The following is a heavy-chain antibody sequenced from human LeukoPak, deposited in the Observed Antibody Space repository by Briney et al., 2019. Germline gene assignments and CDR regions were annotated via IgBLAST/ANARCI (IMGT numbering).Heavy chain of an antibody. Sequence: SETLSLTCAVYGGSFSSYYWSWIRQPPGKGLEWIGYIYYSGSTNYNPSLKSRVTISVDTSKNQFSLKLSSVTAADTAVYYCARGRRLSGYYPDGSTPFDYWGQGTLVTVSS. CDR3: ARGRRLSGYYPDGSTPFDY. CDR1: GGSFSSYY. CDR2: IYYSGST. J-gene: IGHJ4*02. V-gene: IGHV4-59*01. D-gene: IGHD3-3*01.